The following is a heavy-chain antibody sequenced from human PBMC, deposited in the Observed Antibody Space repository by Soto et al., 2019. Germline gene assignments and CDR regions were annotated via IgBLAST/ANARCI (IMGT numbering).Heavy chain of an antibody. D-gene: IGHD6-25*01. CDR3: ARATSSTDSGLDS. Sequence: SETLSLTCTVSGDSISRYYWTWIRQPPGKGLEYIGLIYSGGSAKYNPALRSRVTISVDTWQYLFSLRLASVTAADTAVYFCARATSSTDSGLDSWGQGTLVTVSS. V-gene: IGHV4-59*01. CDR2: IYSGGSA. J-gene: IGHJ4*02. CDR1: GDSISRYY.